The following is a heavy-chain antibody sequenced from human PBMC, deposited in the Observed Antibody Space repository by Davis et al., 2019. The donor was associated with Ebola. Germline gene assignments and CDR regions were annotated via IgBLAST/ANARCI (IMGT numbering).Heavy chain of an antibody. Sequence: GESLKISCAASGFTFSSYAMSWVRQAPGKGLEWVSSISSSSSHIYYADSVKGRFTISRDNAKNSLYLQMNSLRAEDTAVYYCARAEGQWLFGWFDPWGQGTLVTVSS. CDR2: ISSSSSHI. J-gene: IGHJ5*02. CDR1: GFTFSSYA. D-gene: IGHD6-19*01. CDR3: ARAEGQWLFGWFDP. V-gene: IGHV3-21*01.